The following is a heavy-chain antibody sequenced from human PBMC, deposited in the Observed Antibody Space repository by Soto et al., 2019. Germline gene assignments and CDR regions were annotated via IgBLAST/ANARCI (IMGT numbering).Heavy chain of an antibody. Sequence: GGSLRLSCAASGFSFKSYSMHWVRHVPGRGLEWVALVSYDGNIKHYADSVKGRFTISRDNSKNTLFLQMSGLGRDDTATYYCGKGFYVLRNLSCLFGTYFASWGQGPRATASP. V-gene: IGHV3-30*18. D-gene: IGHD1-7*01. J-gene: IGHJ4*02. CDR3: GKGFYVLRNLSCLFGTYFAS. CDR1: GFSFKSYS. CDR2: VSYDGNIK.